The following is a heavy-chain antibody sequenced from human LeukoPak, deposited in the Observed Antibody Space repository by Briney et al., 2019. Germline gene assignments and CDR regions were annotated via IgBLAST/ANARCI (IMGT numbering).Heavy chain of an antibody. CDR3: ARDLNGSGSYALDY. D-gene: IGHD3-10*01. Sequence: GGSLRLSCAASGFTVSGNYMSWVRQAPGKGLEWVSVIYSGGSTYYADSVKGRFTISRDNSKNTLYLQMNSLRAEDTAVYYCARDLNGSGSYALDYWGQGTLVTVSS. J-gene: IGHJ4*02. CDR1: GFTVSGNY. CDR2: IYSGGST. V-gene: IGHV3-53*01.